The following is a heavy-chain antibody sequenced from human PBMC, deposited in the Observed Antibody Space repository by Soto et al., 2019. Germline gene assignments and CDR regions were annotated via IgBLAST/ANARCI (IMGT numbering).Heavy chain of an antibody. Sequence: GGSLRLSCAASGFTFSSYWMSWVRQAPGKGLEWVANIKQDGSEKYYVDSVKGRFTISRDNAKNSLYLQMNSLRAEYTAVYYCARDGRPAPWDTAMFYGMDVWGQGTTVTVSS. J-gene: IGHJ6*02. CDR1: GFTFSSYW. CDR2: IKQDGSEK. V-gene: IGHV3-7*03. CDR3: ARDGRPAPWDTAMFYGMDV. D-gene: IGHD5-18*01.